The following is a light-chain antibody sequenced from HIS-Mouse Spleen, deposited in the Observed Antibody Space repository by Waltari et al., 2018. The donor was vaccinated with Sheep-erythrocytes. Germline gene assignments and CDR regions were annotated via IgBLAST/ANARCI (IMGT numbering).Light chain of an antibody. CDR3: SSYTSSSTGV. Sequence: QSALTQPASVSGSPGQSITISCTGTSSDVGGYNYVSWYQQHPGKAPKLMIYEVSNRASVVSNRFSGSKSGNTASLTISGLQAEDEADYYCSSYTSSSTGVFGGGTKLTVL. V-gene: IGLV2-14*01. J-gene: IGLJ2*01. CDR1: SSDVGGYNY. CDR2: EVS.